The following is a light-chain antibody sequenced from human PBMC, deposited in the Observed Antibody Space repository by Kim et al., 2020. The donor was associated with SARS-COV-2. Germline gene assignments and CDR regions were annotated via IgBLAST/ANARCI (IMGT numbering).Light chain of an antibody. CDR1: ISNY. CDR3: QQSSSTPLT. CDR2: GAS. J-gene: IGKJ4*01. V-gene: IGKV1-39*01. Sequence: ISNYLNWYLQKPGKAPKLLIYGASSLQRGVPSRFVGSGSGTDFTLTISSLQPEDFGTYYCQQSSSTPLTFGGGTKVDIK.